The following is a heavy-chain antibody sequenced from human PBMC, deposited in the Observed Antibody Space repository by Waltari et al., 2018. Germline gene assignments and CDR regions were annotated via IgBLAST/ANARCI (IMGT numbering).Heavy chain of an antibody. D-gene: IGHD3-10*01. CDR3: AKDRYGWGGYSDS. CDR1: GFTFSSYA. J-gene: IGHJ4*02. V-gene: IGHV3-30*18. Sequence: QVQLVESGGGGVQPGRCLRLSRAASGFTFSSYAMHWVRQAPGKGLEWVAVISHDGSSKKYADSGKGRFTISRDNDKDTLYLQVTSLRAEDTAVYYCAKDRYGWGGYSDSWGQGTLVTVSS. CDR2: ISHDGSSK.